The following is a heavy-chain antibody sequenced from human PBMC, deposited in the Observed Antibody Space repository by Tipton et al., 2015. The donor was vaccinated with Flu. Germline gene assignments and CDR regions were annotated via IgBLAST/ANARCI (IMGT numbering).Heavy chain of an antibody. Sequence: TLSLTCTVSGGSISSGSYYWSWIRQPAGKGLEWIGRIYTSGSTNYNPSLKSRVTISVDTSKNQFSLKLSSVTAADTAVYYCARVPSPYCSGGSCYGFWFDPWGQGTRVTVSS. CDR2: IYTSGST. CDR3: ARVPSPYCSGGSCYGFWFDP. CDR1: GGSISSGSYY. V-gene: IGHV4-61*02. J-gene: IGHJ5*02. D-gene: IGHD2-15*01.